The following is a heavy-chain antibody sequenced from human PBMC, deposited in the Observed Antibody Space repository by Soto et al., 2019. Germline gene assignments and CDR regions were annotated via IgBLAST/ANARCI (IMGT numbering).Heavy chain of an antibody. CDR1: GGSISSYY. CDR3: ARNLGAPAAYNWFDP. D-gene: IGHD2-2*01. CDR2: IYYSGST. J-gene: IGHJ5*02. V-gene: IGHV4-59*01. Sequence: SETLSLTCTVSGGSISSYYWSWIRQPPGKGLEWIGYIYYSGSTNYNPSLKSRVTISVDTSKNQFSLKLYSVTAADTAVYYCARNLGAPAAYNWFDPWGLGTLVTVSS.